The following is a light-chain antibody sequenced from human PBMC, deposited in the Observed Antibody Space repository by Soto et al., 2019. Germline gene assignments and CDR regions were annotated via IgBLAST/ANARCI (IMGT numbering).Light chain of an antibody. V-gene: IGKV1-9*01. CDR2: GAT. J-gene: IGKJ5*01. CDR3: QQFKESFT. Sequence: IQLTQSPSSLSASIGDRVSITCRASQGISSLLAWYQQKPGKAPKLLIYGATTLRSGVPSRFSGSGSGTDFTLTITSLQPEDCATYYCQQFKESFTFGQGTRLEI. CDR1: QGISSL.